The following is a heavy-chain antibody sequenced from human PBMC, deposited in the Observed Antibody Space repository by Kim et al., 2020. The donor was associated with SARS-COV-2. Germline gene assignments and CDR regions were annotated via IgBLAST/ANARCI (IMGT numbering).Heavy chain of an antibody. V-gene: IGHV4-39*01. J-gene: IGHJ6*02. CDR2: MYHSGTT. CDR1: GGSITSSSYD. CDR3: ARHGRVGAAYDMDV. D-gene: IGHD6-25*01. Sequence: ETLSLTCTVSGGSITSSSYDWGWIRQPPGKGLEWVGSMYHSGTTYYNPSLESRVTISVDTSKNQFSLKLNSVTAADTAVYYCARHGRVGAAYDMDVWGQGTTVTVS.